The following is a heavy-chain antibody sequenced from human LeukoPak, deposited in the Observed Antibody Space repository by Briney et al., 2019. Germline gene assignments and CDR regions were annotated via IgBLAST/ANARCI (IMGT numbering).Heavy chain of an antibody. CDR3: AKDRWDRGSREAFDQ. Sequence: GRSLRLSCAASGFTFRSYGMHWVRQAPGKGLEWVAVISYDGGNKYYADSVKGRFTISRDNSKNTLYLQMNSLRVEDTAVHYCAKDRWDRGSREAFDQWGQGTLVTVSS. V-gene: IGHV3-30*18. D-gene: IGHD3-10*01. CDR1: GFTFRSYG. CDR2: ISYDGGNK. J-gene: IGHJ4*02.